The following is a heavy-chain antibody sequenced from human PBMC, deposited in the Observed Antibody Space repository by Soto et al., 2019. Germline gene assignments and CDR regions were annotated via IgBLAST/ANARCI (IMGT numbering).Heavy chain of an antibody. J-gene: IGHJ6*02. Sequence: QVQLVQSGAEVKKPGASVKVSCKASGYTFTSYDINWVRQATGQGLEWMGWMNPNSGNTGYAQKFQGRVTMTRNTFISTAYMELSSLRSEDTAGYYWATKTLPLLYYYYGMDVWGQGTTVTVSS. D-gene: IGHD3-10*01. CDR2: MNPNSGNT. V-gene: IGHV1-8*01. CDR3: ATKTLPLLYYYYGMDV. CDR1: GYTFTSYD.